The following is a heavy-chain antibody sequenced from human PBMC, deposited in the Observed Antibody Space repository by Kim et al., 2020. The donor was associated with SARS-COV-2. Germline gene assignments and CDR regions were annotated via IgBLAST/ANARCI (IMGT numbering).Heavy chain of an antibody. D-gene: IGHD6-19*01. J-gene: IGHJ4*02. Sequence: GGSLRLSCAASGFTFSSYAMSWVRQAPGKGLEWVSVIYSGGSSTYYADSVKGRFTISRDNSKNTLYLQMNSLRAEDTAVYYCAKDVAVAVGYFDYWGQGTLVTVSS. CDR3: AKDVAVAVGYFDY. V-gene: IGHV3-23*03. CDR2: IYSGGSST. CDR1: GFTFSSYA.